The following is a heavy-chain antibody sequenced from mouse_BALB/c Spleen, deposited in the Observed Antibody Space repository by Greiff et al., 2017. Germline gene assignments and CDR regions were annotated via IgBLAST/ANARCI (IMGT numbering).Heavy chain of an antibody. Sequence: EVMLVESGGGLVQPGGSLKLSCAASGFTFSSYGMSWVRQTPDKRLELVATINSNGGSTYYPDSVKGRFTISRDNAKNTLYLQMSSLKSEDTAMYYCARAPHDYDNAMDYWGQGTSVTVSS. D-gene: IGHD2-4*01. CDR3: ARAPHDYDNAMDY. CDR2: INSNGGST. CDR1: GFTFSSYG. J-gene: IGHJ4*01. V-gene: IGHV5-6-3*01.